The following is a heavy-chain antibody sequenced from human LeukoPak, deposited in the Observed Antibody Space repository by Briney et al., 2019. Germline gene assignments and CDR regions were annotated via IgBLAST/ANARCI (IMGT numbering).Heavy chain of an antibody. CDR1: GYTFTGYY. J-gene: IGHJ4*02. D-gene: IGHD6-19*01. CDR2: INPNTGGT. Sequence: GASVKVSCKASGYTFTGYYIHWVRQAPGQGLEYMGWINPNTGGTHYAQNFQGRVTMTRDTSISTAYMDLSGLRSDDTAMYYCAKVIEGAVAFDYWGQGTLVTVSS. CDR3: AKVIEGAVAFDY. V-gene: IGHV1-2*02.